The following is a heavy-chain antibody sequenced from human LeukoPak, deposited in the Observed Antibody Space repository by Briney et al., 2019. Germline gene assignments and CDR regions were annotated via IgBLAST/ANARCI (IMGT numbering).Heavy chain of an antibody. CDR2: IRYDGSNK. J-gene: IGHJ4*02. CDR3: ARDVEAAMVPDY. D-gene: IGHD5-18*01. Sequence: GGSLRLSCAASGFTFSSYGMHWVRQAPGKGLEWVAFIRYDGSNKYYADSVKGRFTISRDNSKNTLYLQMNSLRAEDTAVYYCARDVEAAMVPDYWGRGTLVTVSS. CDR1: GFTFSSYG. V-gene: IGHV3-30*02.